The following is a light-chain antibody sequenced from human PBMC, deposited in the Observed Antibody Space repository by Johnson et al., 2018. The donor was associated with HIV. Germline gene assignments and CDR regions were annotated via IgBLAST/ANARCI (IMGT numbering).Light chain of an antibody. J-gene: IGLJ1*01. V-gene: IGLV1-51*02. CDR3: GTWDSSLSAYD. CDR1: SSNIGNNY. CDR2: ENN. Sequence: QSVLTQPPSVSAAPGQKVTISCSGSSSNIGNNYVSWYQQLPGTAPKLLIYENNKRPSGIPDRFSGSKSGTSATLGITGLPTGDEADYYCGTWDSSLSAYDFGTGTKVTVL.